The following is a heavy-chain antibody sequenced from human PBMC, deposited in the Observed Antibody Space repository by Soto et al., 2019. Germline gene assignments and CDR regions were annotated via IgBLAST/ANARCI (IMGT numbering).Heavy chain of an antibody. CDR3: GRESTYYDFLSGYYLNYAMDV. CDR2: IYYSGST. CDR1: GGSISSYY. J-gene: IGHJ6*02. V-gene: IGHV4-59*01. D-gene: IGHD3-3*01. Sequence: SETLSLTCTVSGGSISSYYWSWIRQPPGKGLEWIGYIYYSGSTNYNPSLKSRVTISVDTSKKQFSLKLSSETAADTAVYYCGRESTYYDFLSGYYLNYAMDVWGQGTTVTVSS.